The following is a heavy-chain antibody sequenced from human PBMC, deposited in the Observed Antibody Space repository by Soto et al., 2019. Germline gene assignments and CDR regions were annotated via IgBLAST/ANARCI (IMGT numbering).Heavy chain of an antibody. CDR3: APQIQPTGGGFAP. D-gene: IGHD5-18*01. CDR1: GFTFSSYA. J-gene: IGHJ5*02. Sequence: QVQLVESGGGVVQPGRSLRLSCAASGFTFSSYAMHWVRQAPGKGLEWVAVISYDGSNKYYADSVKGRFTISRDNSKNTFYLKMNSLRGGDAAVYYCAPQIQPTGGGFAPGGQGPLATVSS. V-gene: IGHV3-30-3*01. CDR2: ISYDGSNK.